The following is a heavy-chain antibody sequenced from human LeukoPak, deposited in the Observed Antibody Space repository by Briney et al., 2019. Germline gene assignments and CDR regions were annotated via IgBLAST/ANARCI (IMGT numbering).Heavy chain of an antibody. D-gene: IGHD2-8*01. CDR2: IYYSGTT. V-gene: IGHV4-39*01. CDR3: ACLSSDGRRAFDI. CDR1: GGSISSSSYC. J-gene: IGHJ3*02. Sequence: SETLSLTCTVSGGSISSSSYCWGWLRQPPGKGLEWIVTIYYSGTTYYNPSLKSRVTISVDTSKNQFSLKLSSVTAADTAVYYCACLSSDGRRAFDIWGQGTMVTVSS.